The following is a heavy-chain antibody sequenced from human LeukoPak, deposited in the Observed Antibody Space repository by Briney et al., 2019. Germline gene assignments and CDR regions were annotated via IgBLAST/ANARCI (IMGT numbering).Heavy chain of an antibody. CDR2: IKTDGSQI. D-gene: IGHD5-24*01. J-gene: IGHJ4*02. CDR3: TSANYGPAY. CDR1: GSTFSSYW. V-gene: IGHV3-7*01. Sequence: GGSLRLSCVASGSTFSSYWITWVRQAPGKGLEWVANIKTDGSQIYYVDSVKGRFTISRDNAKNSLYLQMNSLRAEDTAVYYCTSANYGPAYWGQGTLVTVSS.